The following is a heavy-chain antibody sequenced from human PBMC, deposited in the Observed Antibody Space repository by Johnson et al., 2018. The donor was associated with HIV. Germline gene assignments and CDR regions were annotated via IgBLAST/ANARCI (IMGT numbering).Heavy chain of an antibody. CDR2: IGTAGDT. V-gene: IGHV3-13*01. CDR3: ARDHLRCAFDI. CDR1: GFTFSSYD. Sequence: VQLVESGGGLVKPGGSLRLSCAASGFTFSSYDMHWVRQATGKGLEWVSAIGTAGDTYYPGSVKGRFTISRDNSKNTLYLQMNSLRAEDTAVYYCARDHLRCAFDIWGQGTMVTVSS. J-gene: IGHJ3*02. D-gene: IGHD4-17*01.